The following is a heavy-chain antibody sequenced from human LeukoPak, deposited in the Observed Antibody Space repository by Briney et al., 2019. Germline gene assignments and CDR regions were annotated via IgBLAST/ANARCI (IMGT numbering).Heavy chain of an antibody. J-gene: IGHJ5*02. CDR1: GFTFNNYA. CDR2: ISYDGNTK. D-gene: IGHD6-19*01. CDR3: ARHSSRWYDGGINWFDP. V-gene: IGHV3-30*04. Sequence: GRSLRLSCAASGFTFNNYAMHWVRQAPDKGLEWVAIISYDGNTKYYVDSVKGRFTISRDNSKNTLYLQMNSLRAEDTAVYYCARHSSRWYDGGINWFDPWGQGTLVTVSS.